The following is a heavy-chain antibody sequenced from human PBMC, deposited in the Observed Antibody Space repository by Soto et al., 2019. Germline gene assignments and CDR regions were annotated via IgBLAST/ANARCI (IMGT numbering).Heavy chain of an antibody. CDR3: ARERGERNWFDP. Sequence: QVQLVQSGAEVKKPGASVKVSCKASGYTFTSYYMHWVRQAPGQGLEWMGIINPSGGSTSYAQKFQGRVTMTRDTSTSTVYMELSSLRSEDTAVYYGARERGERNWFDPWGQGTLVTVSS. V-gene: IGHV1-46*01. D-gene: IGHD3-16*01. CDR2: INPSGGST. J-gene: IGHJ5*02. CDR1: GYTFTSYY.